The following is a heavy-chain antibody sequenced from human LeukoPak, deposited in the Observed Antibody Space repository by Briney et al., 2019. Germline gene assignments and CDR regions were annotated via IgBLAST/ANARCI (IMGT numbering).Heavy chain of an antibody. CDR3: AVHLPGDYLDP. Sequence: ASVKVSCKASGYTFTIYDINWVRQAAGQGLEWMGWMNPDSGNTDFAQKFQGRVTMTRNTSISIAYMGLSSLTSEDTAVYYCAVHLPGDYLDPWGQGTLVTVSS. CDR2: MNPDSGNT. V-gene: IGHV1-8*01. CDR1: GYTFTIYD. D-gene: IGHD4-17*01. J-gene: IGHJ5*02.